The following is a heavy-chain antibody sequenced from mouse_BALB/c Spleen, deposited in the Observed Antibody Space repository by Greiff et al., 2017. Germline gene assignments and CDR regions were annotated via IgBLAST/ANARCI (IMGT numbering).Heavy chain of an antibody. Sequence: QVQLKQPGAELVMPGASVKMSCKASGYTFTDYWMHWVKQRPGQGLEWIGAIDTSDSYTSYNQKFKGKATLTVDESSSTAYMQLSSLTSEDSAVYYCARREGGYAMDDWGQGTSVTVSS. CDR1: GYTFTDYW. CDR3: ARREGGYAMDD. D-gene: IGHD1-1*02. V-gene: IGHV1-69*01. J-gene: IGHJ4*01. CDR2: IDTSDSYT.